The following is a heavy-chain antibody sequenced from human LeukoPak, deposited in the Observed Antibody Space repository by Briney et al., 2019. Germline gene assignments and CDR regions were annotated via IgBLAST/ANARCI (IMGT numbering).Heavy chain of an antibody. D-gene: IGHD5-18*01. CDR2: ISSSGTI. CDR3: ARDPRGITALVDYFDY. V-gene: IGHV3-11*01. CDR1: GFTFSDCY. J-gene: IGHJ4*02. Sequence: GGSLRLSCVASGFTFSDCYMSWIRQAPGKGLEWVSYISSSGTIYYADSVKGRFTISRDNAKNSLYLQTNSLRAEDTAVYYCARDPRGITALVDYFDYWGQGTLVTVSS.